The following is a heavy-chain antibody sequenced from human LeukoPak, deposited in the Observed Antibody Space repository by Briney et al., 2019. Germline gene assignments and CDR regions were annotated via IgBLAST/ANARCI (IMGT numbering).Heavy chain of an antibody. CDR1: GFTFSSYS. CDR3: AKGPSNRYNWNYSPYFDY. CDR2: ISSSSSTI. J-gene: IGHJ4*02. D-gene: IGHD1-7*01. Sequence: GGSLRLSCAASGFTFSSYSMNWVRQAPGKGLGGVSYISSSSSTIYYADSVKGRFTISRDNSKNTLYLQMNSLRAEDTAVYYCAKGPSNRYNWNYSPYFDYWGQGTLVTVSS. V-gene: IGHV3-48*01.